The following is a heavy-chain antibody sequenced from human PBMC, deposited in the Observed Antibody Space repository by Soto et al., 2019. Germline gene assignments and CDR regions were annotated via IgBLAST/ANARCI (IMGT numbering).Heavy chain of an antibody. Sequence: PGGSLRLSCAASGFTFSNYWMHWVRQTPGKGLVWVSRIGSGGSTTSYADSVKGRFTISRENAKNTLYLQMNSLRAEDTAVYYCVSVLYNWNDALGYWGQGTLVAVSS. CDR3: VSVLYNWNDALGY. D-gene: IGHD1-20*01. CDR1: GFTFSNYW. CDR2: IGSGGSTT. J-gene: IGHJ4*02. V-gene: IGHV3-74*01.